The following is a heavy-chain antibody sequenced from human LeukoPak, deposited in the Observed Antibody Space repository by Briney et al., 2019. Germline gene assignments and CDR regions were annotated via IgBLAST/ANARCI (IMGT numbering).Heavy chain of an antibody. CDR1: GGSISSSSYY. CDR3: ARYSRYIAAEDY. V-gene: IGHV4-39*07. D-gene: IGHD6-13*01. J-gene: IGHJ4*02. CDR2: IYYSGST. Sequence: PSETLSLTCTVSGGSISSSSYYWGWIRQPPGKGLEWIGSIYYSGSTYYNPSLKSRVTISVDTSKNQFSLKLSSVTAADTAVYYCARYSRYIAAEDYWGQGTLVTVSS.